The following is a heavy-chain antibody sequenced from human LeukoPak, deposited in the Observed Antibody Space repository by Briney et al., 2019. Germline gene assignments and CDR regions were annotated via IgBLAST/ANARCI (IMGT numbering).Heavy chain of an antibody. Sequence: PSETLSLTCAVSGYSIGSGYYWGWIRQPPGKGLEWIGSIYHSGSTYYNPSLKSRVTISVDTSKNQFSLKLSSVTAADTAVYYCARHEFPYGDYRNFFDYWGQGTLVTVSS. V-gene: IGHV4-38-2*01. D-gene: IGHD4-17*01. J-gene: IGHJ4*02. CDR1: GYSIGSGYY. CDR3: ARHEFPYGDYRNFFDY. CDR2: IYHSGST.